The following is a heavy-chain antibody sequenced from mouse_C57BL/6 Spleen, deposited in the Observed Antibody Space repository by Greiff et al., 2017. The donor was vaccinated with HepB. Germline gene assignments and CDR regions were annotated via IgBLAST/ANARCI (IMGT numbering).Heavy chain of an antibody. D-gene: IGHD2-2*01. J-gene: IGHJ2*01. CDR2: IYPGDGDT. V-gene: IGHV1-82*01. CDR1: GYAFSSSW. CDR3: AISLMVTGDY. Sequence: VKLQQSGPELVKPGASVKISCKASGYAFSSSWMNWVKQRPGKGLEWIGRIYPGDGDTNYNGKFKGKATLTADKSSSTAYLQLSGLTSEDSAVYFCAISLMVTGDYWGQCTTLAVSS.